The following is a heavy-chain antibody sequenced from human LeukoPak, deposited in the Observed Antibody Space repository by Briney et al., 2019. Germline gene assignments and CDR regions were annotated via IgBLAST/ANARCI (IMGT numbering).Heavy chain of an antibody. D-gene: IGHD3-22*01. CDR3: ARTYYDSSGYYLESYWYFDL. J-gene: IGHJ2*01. CDR2: IYYSGST. Sequence: PSETLSLTCTVSGGSISSSSYYWGWIRQPPGQGLEWIGSIYYSGSTYYNPSLKSRVTISVDTSKNQFSLKLSSVTAADTAVYYCARTYYDSSGYYLESYWYFDLWGRGTLVTVSS. V-gene: IGHV4-39*01. CDR1: GGSISSSSYY.